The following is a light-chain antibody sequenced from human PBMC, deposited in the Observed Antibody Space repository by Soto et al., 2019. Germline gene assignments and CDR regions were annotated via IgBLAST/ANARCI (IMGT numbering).Light chain of an antibody. V-gene: IGKV3-20*01. Sequence: ETVLTQSPGTLSLSPGERATLSCRASLSVSSSDLAWYQQKPGQAPRLLIYGASRRATGIPDRFSGSGSGTDFTLTISRLEPEDFAVYYCQQYGRSPPSWTFGQGTKVEIK. CDR2: GAS. J-gene: IGKJ1*01. CDR1: LSVSSSD. CDR3: QQYGRSPPSWT.